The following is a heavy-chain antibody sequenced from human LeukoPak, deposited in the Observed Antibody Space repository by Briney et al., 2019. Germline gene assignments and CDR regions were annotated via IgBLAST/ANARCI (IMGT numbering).Heavy chain of an antibody. CDR3: ARGVDRQVYYFDY. J-gene: IGHJ4*02. CDR1: GYTFTGYY. CDR2: INPNSGGT. V-gene: IGHV1-2*02. D-gene: IGHD2-8*01. Sequence: ASVKVSCKASGYTFTGYYMHWVRQAPGQGLEWMGWINPNSGGTNYAQKFQGRVTMTRDTSISTAYMELSRLRSDDTAVYYCARGVDRQVYYFDYWGQGTLVTVSS.